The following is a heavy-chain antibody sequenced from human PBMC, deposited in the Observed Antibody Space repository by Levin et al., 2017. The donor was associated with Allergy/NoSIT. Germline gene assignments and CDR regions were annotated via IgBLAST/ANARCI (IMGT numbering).Heavy chain of an antibody. D-gene: IGHD3-16*02. J-gene: IGHJ4*02. CDR3: AKPTPLRLGELSPDY. CDR2: ISGSGGST. V-gene: IGHV3-23*01. CDR1: GFTFSSYA. Sequence: GESLKISCAASGFTFSSYAMSWVRQAPGKGLEWVSAISGSGGSTYYADSVKGRFTISRDNSKNTLYLQMNSLRAEDTAVYYCAKPTPLRLGELSPDYWGQGTLVTVSS.